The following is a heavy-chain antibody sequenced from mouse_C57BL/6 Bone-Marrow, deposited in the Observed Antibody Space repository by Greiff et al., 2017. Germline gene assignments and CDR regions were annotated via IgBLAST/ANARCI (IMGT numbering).Heavy chain of an antibody. CDR1: GFSLTSYG. D-gene: IGHD5-1*01. CDR2: IWSGGST. CDR3: AKARYLYYYAMDY. J-gene: IGHJ4*01. V-gene: IGHV2-4*01. Sequence: QVQLQQSGPGLVQPSQSLSITCTVSGFSLTSYGVHWVRQPPGKGLEWLGVIWSGGSTDYNAAFISRLSISKENSKSQVFFKMNRLQADDTAIYYCAKARYLYYYAMDYWGQGTSVTVSS.